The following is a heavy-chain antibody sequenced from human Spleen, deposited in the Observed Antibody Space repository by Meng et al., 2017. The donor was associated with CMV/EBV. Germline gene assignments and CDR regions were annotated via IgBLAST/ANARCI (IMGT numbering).Heavy chain of an antibody. J-gene: IGHJ3*01. V-gene: IGHV3-74*01. D-gene: IGHD2-2*02. CDR1: GFTFSSYW. CDR2: IKSDGSGT. Sequence: GGSLRLSCEASGFTFSSYWMHWVRQAPGKGLVWVSLIKSDGSGTDYAASLKGRFTISRDNAKNTLYLQMNSLRAEDTAVYYCVRFSWSSPAYTYDLWGQGTMVTVSS. CDR3: VRFSWSSPAYTYDL.